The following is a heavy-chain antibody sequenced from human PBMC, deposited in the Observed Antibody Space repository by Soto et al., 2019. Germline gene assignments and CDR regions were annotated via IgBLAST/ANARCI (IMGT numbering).Heavy chain of an antibody. D-gene: IGHD2-8*02. CDR1: GFICSSYD. CDR2: ILVGGST. J-gene: IGHJ3*02. Sequence: GGSLRLSCAVSGFICSSYDMSWVRQAPGKGLEWVSTILVGGSTHYEDSVKGRFTISRDTSKSTVYLQMNSLTAGDTAVYYCAKATATGGGAFEIYGQGTMVTVS. CDR3: AKATATGGGAFEI. V-gene: IGHV3-23*01.